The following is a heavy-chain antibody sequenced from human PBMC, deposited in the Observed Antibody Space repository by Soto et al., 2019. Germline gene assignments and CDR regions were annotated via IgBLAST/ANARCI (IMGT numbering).Heavy chain of an antibody. CDR2: ISYSGNT. CDR3: ARGRYSSGWFDF. V-gene: IGHV4-61*01. Sequence: PSETLSLTCTVSGGSVSSASYYWNWIRQPPGQGLESTGYISYSGNTDYIPTLKSRVTISVDTSKNQFSLKLSSVTAADTAVYYCARGRYSSGWFDFWGQGTLVTVSS. CDR1: GGSVSSASYY. J-gene: IGHJ4*02. D-gene: IGHD6-19*01.